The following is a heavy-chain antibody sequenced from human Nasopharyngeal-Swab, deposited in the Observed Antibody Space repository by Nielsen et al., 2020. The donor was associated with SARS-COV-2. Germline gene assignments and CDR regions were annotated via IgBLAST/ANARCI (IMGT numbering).Heavy chain of an antibody. CDR1: GFTFSSYD. CDR2: IGTAGDT. Sequence: GGSLRLSCAASGFTFSSYDMHWVRQATGKGLEWVSAIGTAGDTYYPGSVKGRFTISRENAKNSLYFQMNSLRAGDTAVYYCARALAPYSGYDYDYYYGMDVWGQGTTVTVSS. D-gene: IGHD5-12*01. J-gene: IGHJ6*02. V-gene: IGHV3-13*04. CDR3: ARALAPYSGYDYDYYYGMDV.